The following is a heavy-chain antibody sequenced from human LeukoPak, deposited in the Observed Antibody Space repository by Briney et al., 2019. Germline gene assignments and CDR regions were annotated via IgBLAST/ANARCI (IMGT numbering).Heavy chain of an antibody. D-gene: IGHD3-10*01. CDR1: GFSFSNYW. CDR3: VVDLSGSADY. J-gene: IGHJ4*02. V-gene: IGHV3-74*01. CDR2: TNEHGTII. Sequence: GGSLRLSCAASGFSFSNYWFHWVRQAPGEGLVWVSRTNEHGTIINYADSVKGRFTISRDNAKDTLYLQMNSLRTEDSALYYCVVDLSGSADYWGQGTLVTVSS.